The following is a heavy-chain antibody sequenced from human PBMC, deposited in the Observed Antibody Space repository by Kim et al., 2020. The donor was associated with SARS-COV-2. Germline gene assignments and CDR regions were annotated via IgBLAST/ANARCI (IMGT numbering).Heavy chain of an antibody. CDR1: GGTFSSYA. J-gene: IGHJ2*01. CDR2: IIPIFGTA. Sequence: SVKVSCKASGGTFSSYAISWVRQAPGQGLEWMGGIIPIFGTANYAQKFQGRVTITADESTSTAYMELSSLRSEDTAVYYCARDGRGWAAATPYWYFDLWGRGTLVTVSS. V-gene: IGHV1-69*13. CDR3: ARDGRGWAAATPYWYFDL. D-gene: IGHD6-13*01.